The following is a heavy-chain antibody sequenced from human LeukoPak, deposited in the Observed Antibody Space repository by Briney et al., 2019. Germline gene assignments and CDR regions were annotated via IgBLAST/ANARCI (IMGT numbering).Heavy chain of an antibody. V-gene: IGHV4-34*01. Sequence: SETLSLTCAVYGGSFSGYYWSWIRQPPGKGLEWIGEINHSGSTNYNPSLKSRVTISVDTSKNQFSLKLSSVTAAGTAVYYCARSIAAAGLAGPLTGYFDYWGQGTLVTVSS. J-gene: IGHJ4*02. CDR3: ARSIAAAGLAGPLTGYFDY. D-gene: IGHD6-13*01. CDR2: INHSGST. CDR1: GGSFSGYY.